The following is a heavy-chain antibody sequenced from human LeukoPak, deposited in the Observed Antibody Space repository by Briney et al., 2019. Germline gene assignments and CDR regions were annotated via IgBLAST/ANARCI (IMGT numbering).Heavy chain of an antibody. D-gene: IGHD1-26*01. CDR3: ASPSTWELAELDY. J-gene: IGHJ4*01. CDR1: GGSLSSNTYY. V-gene: IGHV4-39*01. Sequence: SETLSLTCTVSGGSLSSNTYYWAWIRQPPGKGLEWFGRIYFNGNTYSNPSLKSRVTITVHTAKNQFSLKLTSVTAADTAVYYCASPSTWELAELDYWGQGTLVTVSS. CDR2: IYFNGNT.